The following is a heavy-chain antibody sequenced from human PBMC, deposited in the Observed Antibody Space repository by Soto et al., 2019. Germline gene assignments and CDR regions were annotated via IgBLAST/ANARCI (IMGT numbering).Heavy chain of an antibody. J-gene: IGHJ6*03. Sequence: KVSFKSSGCTFSSYAISWVRQAPGQGLEWMGGIIPILGTANYAQKFQDRVTNTAHESTSTPYMELRSLRSDDEAVYYCATSNPVYVVEATTGSYYYTDFWGQGTTVTVSS. CDR3: ATSNPVYVVEATTGSYYYTDF. CDR1: GCTFSSYA. V-gene: IGHV1-69*01. CDR2: IIPILGTA. D-gene: IGHD1-26*01.